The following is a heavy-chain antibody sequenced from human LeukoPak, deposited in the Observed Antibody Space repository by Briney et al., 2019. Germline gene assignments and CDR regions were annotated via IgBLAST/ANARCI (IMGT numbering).Heavy chain of an antibody. V-gene: IGHV3-74*01. J-gene: IGHJ4*02. D-gene: IGHD7-27*01. CDR3: AKTGGPWD. CDR2: INSDGSAT. Sequence: GGSLRLSCAASGFTFSSPWMHWVRQAPGKGLVWVSRINSDGSATAYADSVKGRFTISRDSSKNTLYLQMNSLRAEDTAVYYCAKTGGPWDWGQGTLVTVSS. CDR1: GFTFSSPW.